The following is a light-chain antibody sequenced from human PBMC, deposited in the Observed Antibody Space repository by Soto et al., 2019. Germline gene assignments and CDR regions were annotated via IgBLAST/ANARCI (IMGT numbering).Light chain of an antibody. CDR2: EVN. CDR1: NSDVGGYNY. J-gene: IGLJ1*01. V-gene: IGLV2-14*01. Sequence: QSVLTQPASVSGSPGQSITISCTGTNSDVGGYNYVSWYQHHPGKAPKLMIYEVNNRPSGVSNRFSGSKSGNTASLTISGLQPEDEADYYCSSYTSRTTLNVFGSGTKLTVL. CDR3: SSYTSRTTLNV.